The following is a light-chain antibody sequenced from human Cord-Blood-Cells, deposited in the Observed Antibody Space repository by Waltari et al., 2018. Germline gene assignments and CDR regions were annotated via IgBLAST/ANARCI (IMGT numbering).Light chain of an antibody. Sequence: DIVMTQSPASLAVSLGERATINCKSSKSVLYSSNNKNYLAWYQQKPGQPPKLLIYWASTRESGVPDRFSGSGSGTDFTLTISSLQAEDVAVYYCQQYYSTPPTFGGGTKVEIK. CDR3: QQYYSTPPT. J-gene: IGKJ4*01. V-gene: IGKV4-1*01. CDR2: WAS. CDR1: KSVLYSSNNKNY.